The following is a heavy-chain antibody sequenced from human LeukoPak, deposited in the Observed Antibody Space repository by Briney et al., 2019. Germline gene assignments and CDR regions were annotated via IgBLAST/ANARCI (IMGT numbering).Heavy chain of an antibody. CDR3: AREPSAITYYYYYGMDV. CDR1: GFTFSSYA. D-gene: IGHD1-14*01. Sequence: GGSLRLSCAASGFTFSSYAMPWVRQAPGKGLEWVAVISYDGSNKYYADSVKGRFTISRDNSKNTLYLQMNSLRAEDTAVYYCAREPSAITYYYYYGMDVWGQGTTVTVSS. CDR2: ISYDGSNK. V-gene: IGHV3-30-3*01. J-gene: IGHJ6*02.